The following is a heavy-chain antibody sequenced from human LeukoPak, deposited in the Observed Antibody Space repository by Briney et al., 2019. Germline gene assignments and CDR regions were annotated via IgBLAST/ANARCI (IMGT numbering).Heavy chain of an antibody. CDR2: ISYDGSNK. Sequence: PGGSLRLSCAASGFTFSDYYMSWIRQAPGKGLEWVAVISYDGSNKYYADSVKGRFTISRDNSKNTLYLQMNSLRAEDTAVYYCAKGGTHVDYWGQGTLVTVSS. J-gene: IGHJ4*02. CDR3: AKGGTHVDY. D-gene: IGHD3-16*01. V-gene: IGHV3-30*18. CDR1: GFTFSDYY.